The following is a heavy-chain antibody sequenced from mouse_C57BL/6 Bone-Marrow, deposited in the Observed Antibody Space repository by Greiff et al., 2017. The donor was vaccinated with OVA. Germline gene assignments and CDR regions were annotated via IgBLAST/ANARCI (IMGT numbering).Heavy chain of an antibody. J-gene: IGHJ4*01. CDR3: ARHAYDYDRAMDY. Sequence: VKLEESGPGLVAPSQSLSITCTVSGFSLTSYGVHWVRQPPGKGLEWLVVIWSDGSTTYNSALKSRLSISKDNSKSQVFLKMNSLQTDDTAMYYCARHAYDYDRAMDYWGQGTSVTVSS. CDR1: GFSLTSYG. CDR2: IWSDGST. D-gene: IGHD2-4*01. V-gene: IGHV2-6-1*01.